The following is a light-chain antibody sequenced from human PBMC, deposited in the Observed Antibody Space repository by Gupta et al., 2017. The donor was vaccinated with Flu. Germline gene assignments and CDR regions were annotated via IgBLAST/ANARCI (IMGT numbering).Light chain of an antibody. CDR2: GNI. Sequence: QSVLTQPPSVSGAPGQRVTIACTGSSSNIGAGYEVHWYQQLPGTAPKLLIYGNISRPSGVPDRFSGSKSGTSASLAITGLQAEDEADYYCQSYDSSLSGSVFGGGTKLTVL. J-gene: IGLJ3*02. CDR3: QSYDSSLSGSV. CDR1: SSNIGAGYE. V-gene: IGLV1-40*01.